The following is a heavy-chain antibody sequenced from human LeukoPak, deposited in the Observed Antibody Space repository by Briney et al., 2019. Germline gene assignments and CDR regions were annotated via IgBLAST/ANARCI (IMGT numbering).Heavy chain of an antibody. D-gene: IGHD6-19*01. V-gene: IGHV4-34*01. CDR3: ARGRQWLRHYYFGY. Sequence: SETLSLTCAVYGGSFSGYYWSWIRQPPGKGLEWIGEINHSGSTNYNPSLKSRVTISVDTSKNQFSLKLSSVTAADTAVYYCARGRQWLRHYYFGYWGQGTLVTVSS. CDR1: GGSFSGYY. J-gene: IGHJ4*02. CDR2: INHSGST.